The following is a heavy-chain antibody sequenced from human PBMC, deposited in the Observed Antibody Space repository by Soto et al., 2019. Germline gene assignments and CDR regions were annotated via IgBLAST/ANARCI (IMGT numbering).Heavy chain of an antibody. Sequence: SVKVSCKASGFTFTSSAVQWVRQARGQRLEWIGWIVVGSGNTNYAQKFQERVTITRDMSTSTAYMELSSLRSEDTAVYYCAADTWQKNWFDPWGQGGLVTVSS. J-gene: IGHJ5*02. CDR3: AADTWQKNWFDP. V-gene: IGHV1-58*01. CDR2: IVVGSGNT. CDR1: GFTFTSSA.